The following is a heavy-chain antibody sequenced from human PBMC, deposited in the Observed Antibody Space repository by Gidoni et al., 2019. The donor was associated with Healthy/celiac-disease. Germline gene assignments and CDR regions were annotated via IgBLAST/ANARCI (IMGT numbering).Heavy chain of an antibody. Sequence: QLQLQESGPGLVKPSETLSITCTVPAGPISSSSYYWGWIRQPPGKGLEWIGSIYYSGSTYYNPSLKSRVTISVDTSKNQFSLKLSSLTAADTAVYYCASHRPLTMIVDWGQGTLVTVSS. CDR3: ASHRPLTMIVD. CDR2: IYYSGST. CDR1: AGPISSSSYY. J-gene: IGHJ4*02. D-gene: IGHD3-22*01. V-gene: IGHV4-39*01.